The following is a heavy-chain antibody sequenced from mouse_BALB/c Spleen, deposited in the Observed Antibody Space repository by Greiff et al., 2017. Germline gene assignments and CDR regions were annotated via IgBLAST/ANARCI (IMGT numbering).Heavy chain of an antibody. CDR2: ISSGSSTI. J-gene: IGHJ2*01. Sequence: EVKLVESGGGLVQPGGSRKLSCAASGFTFSSFGMHWVRQAPEQGLEWVAYISSGSSTIYYADTVKGRFTISRDNPKNTLFLQMTSLRSEDTARYYCARAPFYYDYDEGFDYWGQGTTLTVSS. CDR3: ARAPFYYDYDEGFDY. V-gene: IGHV5-17*02. D-gene: IGHD2-4*01. CDR1: GFTFSSFG.